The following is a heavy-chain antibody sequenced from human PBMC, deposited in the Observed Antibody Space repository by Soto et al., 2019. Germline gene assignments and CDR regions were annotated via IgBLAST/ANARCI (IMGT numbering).Heavy chain of an antibody. J-gene: IGHJ1*01. CDR1: GYTFTSYG. V-gene: IGHV1-18*04. Sequence: QVQLVQSGPDLKRPGASMKVSCKASGYTFTSYGISWVRQAPGQGLEWMAWISPLKGRTQYSQKAQGXVTLSTDTXXXXXXXXXXXXXXXXXAXYYCAXDYGDRPEYFKHWGQGTLVTVS. D-gene: IGHD4-17*01. CDR3: AXDYGDRPEYFKH. CDR2: ISPLKGRT.